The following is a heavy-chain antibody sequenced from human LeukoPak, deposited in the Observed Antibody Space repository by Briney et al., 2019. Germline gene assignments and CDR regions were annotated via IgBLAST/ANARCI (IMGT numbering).Heavy chain of an antibody. J-gene: IGHJ5*02. D-gene: IGHD2-2*01. CDR3: VQLLIGRFDP. CDR1: GGFFSSGDNY. CDR2: IYHSGST. Sequence: HTQSLTCSVWGGFFSSGDNYGRWGPRPPAKGLEWIGYIYHSGSTYYNPSLKIRLSLSLDTSTTQVSLKLTSVTAADTAVYYCVQLLIGRFDPWGQGTLVTVSS. V-gene: IGHV4-30-4*01.